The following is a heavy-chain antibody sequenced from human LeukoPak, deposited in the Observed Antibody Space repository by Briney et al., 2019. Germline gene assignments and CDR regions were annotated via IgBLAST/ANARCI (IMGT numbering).Heavy chain of an antibody. D-gene: IGHD1-14*01. CDR2: INRDGSST. Sequence: GGPLRLSCAPSGFTFSSYWMHWVRHAPGKGWVWVSRINRDGSSTTYADSVKGRFTISRDNAKNTLYLQMNSLRAEDTAVYYCVREPQAEYYFDYWGRGTLVTVSS. J-gene: IGHJ4*02. V-gene: IGHV3-74*01. CDR1: GFTFSSYW. CDR3: VREPQAEYYFDY.